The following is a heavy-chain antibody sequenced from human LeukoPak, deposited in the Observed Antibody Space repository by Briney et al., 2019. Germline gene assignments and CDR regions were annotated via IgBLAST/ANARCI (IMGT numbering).Heavy chain of an antibody. J-gene: IGHJ3*02. CDR3: ARSGYGDYALSVAFDI. Sequence: GGSLRLSCAASGFTFSGYEMNWVRQVPGKGLEWVSYISSSGSTIYYADSVKGRFTISRDNAKNSLYLQMNSLRAEDTAVYYCARSGYGDYALSVAFDIWGQGTMVTVSS. D-gene: IGHD4-17*01. CDR1: GFTFSGYE. CDR2: ISSSGSTI. V-gene: IGHV3-48*03.